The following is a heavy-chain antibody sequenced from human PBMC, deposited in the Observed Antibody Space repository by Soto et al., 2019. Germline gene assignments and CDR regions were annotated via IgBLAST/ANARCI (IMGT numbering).Heavy chain of an antibody. V-gene: IGHV4-59*01. CDR3: ARGGNYYDSSGPTRWFDP. J-gene: IGHJ5*02. CDR2: IYYSGIT. Sequence: SETLSLTCSVSGGSISSYYWSWIRQPPGKGLEWIGYIYYSGITNYNPSLKSRVTISVDTSKNQFSLKLSSVTAADTAVYYCARGGNYYDSSGPTRWFDPWGQGTLVTVSS. D-gene: IGHD3-22*01. CDR1: GGSISSYY.